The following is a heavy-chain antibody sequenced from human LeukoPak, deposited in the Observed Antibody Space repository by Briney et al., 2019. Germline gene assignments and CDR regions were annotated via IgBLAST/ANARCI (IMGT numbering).Heavy chain of an antibody. CDR3: ARLGQPNAFDI. V-gene: IGHV4-59*08. Sequence: SETLSLTCTVSGGSISSYYWSWIRQPPGKGLEWIGYIYYSGSTNYNPSLKSRVTISADTSKKQLSLKLSSVTAADTAVYFCARLGQPNAFDIWGQGTMVTVSS. D-gene: IGHD3-16*01. CDR2: IYYSGST. J-gene: IGHJ3*02. CDR1: GGSISSYY.